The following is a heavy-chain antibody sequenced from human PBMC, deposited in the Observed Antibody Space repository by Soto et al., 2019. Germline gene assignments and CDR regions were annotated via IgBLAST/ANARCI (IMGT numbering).Heavy chain of an antibody. V-gene: IGHV3-23*01. CDR2: ISGSHGST. Sequence: EVQLLESGGGLVQPGGSLRLSCAASGFTFSIYPMNWVRQAPGKGLEWVSAISGSHGSTYYADSVKGRFTVSRDNSKNTLYLQMNRLRAEDTAVYYCAKVMLRDLLLDAFDIWGQGTMVTVSS. CDR3: AKVMLRDLLLDAFDI. J-gene: IGHJ3*02. CDR1: GFTFSIYP. D-gene: IGHD1-26*01.